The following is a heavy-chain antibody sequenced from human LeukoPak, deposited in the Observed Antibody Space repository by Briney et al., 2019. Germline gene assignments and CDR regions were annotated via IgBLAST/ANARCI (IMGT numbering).Heavy chain of an antibody. J-gene: IGHJ3*02. V-gene: IGHV1-69*05. Sequence: GASVKVSCKASGGTFSSYAISWVRQAPGQGLEWMGRIIPIFGTANYAQKFQGRVTITTDESTSTAYMELSSLRSEDTAVYYCARSDREWLLPVDIWGQWTMVTVSS. CDR1: GGTFSSYA. CDR2: IIPIFGTA. D-gene: IGHD3-22*01. CDR3: ARSDREWLLPVDI.